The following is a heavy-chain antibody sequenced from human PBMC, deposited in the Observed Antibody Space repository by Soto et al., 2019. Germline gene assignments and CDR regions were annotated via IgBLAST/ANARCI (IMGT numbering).Heavy chain of an antibody. CDR2: ISYDGSNK. CDR3: AKDLVGSSGSYYYGMDV. Sequence: GGSLRLSCAASGFTFSSYGMHWVRQAPGKGLEWVAVISYDGSNKYYADSVKGRFTISRDNSKNTLYLQMNSLRAEDTAVYYCAKDLVGSSGSYYYGMDVWGQGTTVTVSS. V-gene: IGHV3-30*18. D-gene: IGHD3-22*01. CDR1: GFTFSSYG. J-gene: IGHJ6*02.